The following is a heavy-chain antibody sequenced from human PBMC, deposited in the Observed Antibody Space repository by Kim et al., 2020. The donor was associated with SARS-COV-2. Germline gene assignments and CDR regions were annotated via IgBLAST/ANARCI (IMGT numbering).Heavy chain of an antibody. Sequence: QVRVTITADKSTSTAYMELSSMRSEDTAVYYCARDRMVRGVIITYYFDYWGQGTLVTVSS. V-gene: IGHV1-69*04. CDR3: ARDRMVRGVIITYYFDY. D-gene: IGHD3-10*01. J-gene: IGHJ4*02.